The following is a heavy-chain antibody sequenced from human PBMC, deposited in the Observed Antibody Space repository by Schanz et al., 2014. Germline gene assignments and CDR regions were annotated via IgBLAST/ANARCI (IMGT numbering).Heavy chain of an antibody. CDR1: GFTFSGYG. CDR2: VHFDGSHK. V-gene: IGHV3-30*02. J-gene: IGHJ6*02. CDR3: ARPLGPNYYYYGLDV. Sequence: QAQLVESGGGVVQPGGSLRLSCAASGFTFSGYGMHWVRQAPGKGLQWVAFVHFDGSHKYYDDSVRGRFTVSRDNSKNTLYLQMDSLRPEDTAVYYCARPLGPNYYYYGLDVWGQGTTVTVSS.